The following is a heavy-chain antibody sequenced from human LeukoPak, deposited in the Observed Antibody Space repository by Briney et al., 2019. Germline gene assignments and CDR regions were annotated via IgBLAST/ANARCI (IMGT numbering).Heavy chain of an antibody. CDR1: GFTFNNYA. Sequence: GGSLRLSCAASGFTFNNYAMNWVRQAPGKGLEWVSAISDNGGDTKYADSVKGRFTISRDNSKNTLYLQMNSLRVEDTAIYYCGKDWKLDYWGQGALVTVSS. CDR2: ISDNGGDT. V-gene: IGHV3-23*01. CDR3: GKDWKLDY. J-gene: IGHJ4*02. D-gene: IGHD1-1*01.